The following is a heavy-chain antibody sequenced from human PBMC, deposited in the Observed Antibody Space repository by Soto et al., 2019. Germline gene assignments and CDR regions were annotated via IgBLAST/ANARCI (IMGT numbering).Heavy chain of an antibody. V-gene: IGHV1-69*13. CDR1: GGTFSSYA. CDR3: ARGIAVAGPRFDY. Sequence: SVKLSCKASGGTFSSYAISWVRQAPGQGLEWMGGIIPIFGTANYAQKFQGRVTITADESTSTAYMELSSLRSEDTAVYYCARGIAVAGPRFDYWGQGTLVTVSS. J-gene: IGHJ4*02. CDR2: IIPIFGTA. D-gene: IGHD6-19*01.